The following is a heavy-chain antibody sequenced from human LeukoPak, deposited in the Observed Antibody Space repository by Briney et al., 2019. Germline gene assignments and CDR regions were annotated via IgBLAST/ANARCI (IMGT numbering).Heavy chain of an antibody. Sequence: SETLSLTCTVSGGSISSYYWSWIRQPPGKGLEWIGYIYYSGSINYNPSLKSRVTISVDTSKNQFSLKLSSVTAADTAVYYCARSHYGDYGDYWGQGTLVTVSS. CDR3: ARSHYGDYGDY. CDR2: IYYSGSI. D-gene: IGHD4-17*01. CDR1: GGSISSYY. V-gene: IGHV4-59*01. J-gene: IGHJ4*02.